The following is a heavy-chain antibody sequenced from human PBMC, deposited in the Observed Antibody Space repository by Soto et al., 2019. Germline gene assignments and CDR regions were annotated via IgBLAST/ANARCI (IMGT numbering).Heavy chain of an antibody. CDR2: IYDSGSS. Sequence: QVQLQESGPGLVKPSQTLSLTCTVSGASISSGAYYWSWIRQHPGKGLEWIGYIYDSGSSYYNPSLKSRITMSVDTSKNHFSLKLTSVTAADTAIYYCAREDMVAGRYYFDYWGQGTLVTVSS. CDR3: AREDMVAGRYYFDY. D-gene: IGHD5-12*01. V-gene: IGHV4-31*03. CDR1: GASISSGAYY. J-gene: IGHJ4*02.